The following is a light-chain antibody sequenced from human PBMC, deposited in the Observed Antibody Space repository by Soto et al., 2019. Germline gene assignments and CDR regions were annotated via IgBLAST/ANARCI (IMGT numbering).Light chain of an antibody. Sequence: SYELTQPPSVSVSPGQTASITCSGYKLGDRYTCWYQQRPGQSPVLVIHQDNKRPSGIPERFSGSNSGNTATLTISGTQAMDEADYYCQAWDSGTVIFGGGTKVTVL. CDR1: KLGDRY. CDR2: QDN. J-gene: IGLJ2*01. CDR3: QAWDSGTVI. V-gene: IGLV3-1*01.